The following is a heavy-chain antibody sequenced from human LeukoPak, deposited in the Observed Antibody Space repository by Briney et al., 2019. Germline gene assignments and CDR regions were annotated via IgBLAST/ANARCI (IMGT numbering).Heavy chain of an antibody. CDR2: ISYDGSNK. J-gene: IGHJ4*02. D-gene: IGHD4-11*01. Sequence: GGSLRLSCAASGFTFSSYAMHWVRQAPGKGLEWVAVISYDGSNKYYADSVKGRFTISRDNSKNTLYLQMNSLRAEDTAVYYCARDYTVARYLEFWGQGTLVTVSS. CDR3: ARDYTVARYLEF. CDR1: GFTFSSYA. V-gene: IGHV3-30-3*01.